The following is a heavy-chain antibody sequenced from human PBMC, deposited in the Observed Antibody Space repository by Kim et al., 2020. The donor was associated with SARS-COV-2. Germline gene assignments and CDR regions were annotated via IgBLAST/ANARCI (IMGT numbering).Heavy chain of an antibody. V-gene: IGHV1-69*02. D-gene: IGHD3-9*01. CDR2: IIPILGIA. CDR3: ARGVTILDAFDI. CDR1: GGTFSSYT. Sequence: SVKVSCKASGGTFSSYTISWVRQAPGQGLEWMGRIIPILGIANYAQKFQGRVTITADESTSTAYMELSSLRSEDTAVYYCARGVTILDAFDIWGQGTMVTVSS. J-gene: IGHJ3*02.